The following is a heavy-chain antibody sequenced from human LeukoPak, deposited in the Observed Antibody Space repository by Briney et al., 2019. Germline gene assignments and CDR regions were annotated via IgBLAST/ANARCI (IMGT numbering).Heavy chain of an antibody. CDR2: IKSDGTSI. J-gene: IGHJ4*02. V-gene: IGHV3-74*01. CDR3: ARGMFGGYCTDY. CDR1: GFTFTSYW. D-gene: IGHD3-3*01. Sequence: GGSLRLSCAASGFTFTSYWRHWVRQAPGKGLVWVSRIKSDGTSINYADSVKGRFTISRDNTKNTVYLQMNSLTAEDTAVYYCARGMFGGYCTDYWGQGTLVTVSS.